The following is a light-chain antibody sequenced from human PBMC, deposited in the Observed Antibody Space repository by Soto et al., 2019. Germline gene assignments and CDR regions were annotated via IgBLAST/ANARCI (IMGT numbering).Light chain of an antibody. CDR3: QQYNSYPLT. J-gene: IGKJ5*01. V-gene: IGKV1-8*01. CDR2: HAS. CDR1: QGISSY. Sequence: AIRMTQSPSSLSASTVDRVTITCRASQGISSYLAWYQQKPGKAPKLLIYHASNLQSGVPSRFSGSGSGTEFTLTISSLQPDDFATYCRQQYNSYPLTFGQGTRLEIK.